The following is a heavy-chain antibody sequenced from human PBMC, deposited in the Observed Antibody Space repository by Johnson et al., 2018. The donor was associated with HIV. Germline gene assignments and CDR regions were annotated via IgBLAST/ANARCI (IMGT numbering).Heavy chain of an antibody. CDR2: INWNGGRT. V-gene: IGHV3-20*04. CDR3: AKDRGSPGIPAAFDI. Sequence: VQLVESGGGLVQPGGSLRLSCAASGFTFNDYGMSWVRQAPGKGLEWVSGINWNGGRTGYADSVKGRFTISRDNSKNTLYLQINSLKVEDTAVYYCAKDRGSPGIPAAFDIWGQGTMVTVSS. J-gene: IGHJ3*02. CDR1: GFTFNDYG. D-gene: IGHD1-26*01.